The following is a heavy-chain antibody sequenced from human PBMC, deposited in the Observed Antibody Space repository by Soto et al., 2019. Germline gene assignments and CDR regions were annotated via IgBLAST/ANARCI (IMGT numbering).Heavy chain of an antibody. CDR1: GFTFSSYA. CDR3: AREPAGYSYGYVGIGSYFDY. D-gene: IGHD5-18*01. CDR2: ISYDGSNK. J-gene: IGHJ4*02. Sequence: QVQLVESGGGVVQPGRSLRLSCAASGFTFSSYAMHWVRQAPGKGLEWVAVISYDGSNKYYADSVKGRFTISRDNSKNTLYLQMNSLRAEDTAVYYCAREPAGYSYGYVGIGSYFDYWGQGTLVTVSS. V-gene: IGHV3-30-3*01.